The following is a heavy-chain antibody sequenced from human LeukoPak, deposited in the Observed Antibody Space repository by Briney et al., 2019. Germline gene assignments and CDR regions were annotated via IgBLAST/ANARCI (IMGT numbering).Heavy chain of an antibody. CDR3: ARDSIGSGYLSRHFDY. J-gene: IGHJ4*02. D-gene: IGHD3-3*01. Sequence: SETLSLTCTVSGGSMSSRTYYWGWIRQPPGKGLEWIGSLYYSGSTYDNPSLKSRVTISVDTSKNHLSLKLSSVTAADTAVYYCARDSIGSGYLSRHFDYWGQGTLVTVSS. CDR2: LYYSGST. V-gene: IGHV4-39*02. CDR1: GGSMSSRTYY.